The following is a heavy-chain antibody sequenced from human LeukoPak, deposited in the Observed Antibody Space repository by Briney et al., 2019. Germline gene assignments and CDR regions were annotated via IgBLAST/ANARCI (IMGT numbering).Heavy chain of an antibody. V-gene: IGHV3-21*01. D-gene: IGHD5-12*01. J-gene: IGHJ5*02. CDR1: GFTFSSYS. CDR2: ISSRRSYI. Sequence: PGRSLRLSCAASGFTFSSYSMNWVRQAPGKGLEWVSSISSRRSYIYYADAVEGRYTISGHNAKNSLYLQLNSLRAEDTAVYYCERDGGGYPPTPWGQGTLVTVSS. CDR3: ERDGGGYPPTP.